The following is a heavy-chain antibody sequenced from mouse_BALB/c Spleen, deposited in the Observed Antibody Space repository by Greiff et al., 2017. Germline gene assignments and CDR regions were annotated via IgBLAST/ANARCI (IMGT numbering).Heavy chain of an antibody. V-gene: IGHV3-8*02. D-gene: IGHD2-1*01. CDR2: ISYSGST. CDR3: ARHGYGNSWFAY. Sequence: DVKLQESGPSLVKPSQTLSLTCSVTGDSITSGYWNWIRKFPGNKLEYMGYISYSGSTYYNPSLKSRISITRDTSKNQHYLQLNSVTTEDTATYYCARHGYGNSWFAYWGQGTLVTVSA. CDR1: GDSITSGY. J-gene: IGHJ3*01.